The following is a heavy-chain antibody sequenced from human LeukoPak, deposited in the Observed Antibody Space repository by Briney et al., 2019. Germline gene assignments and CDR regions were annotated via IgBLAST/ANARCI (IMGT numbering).Heavy chain of an antibody. CDR1: GFTFSSYG. Sequence: PGGSLRFSCAASGFTFSSYGMHWVRQAPGKGLEWVAVISYDGSNKYYADSVKGRFTISRDNSKNTLYLQMNSLRAEDTAVYYCAKVRGYSYGQFFDYWGQGTLVTVSS. D-gene: IGHD5-18*01. J-gene: IGHJ4*02. CDR3: AKVRGYSYGQFFDY. CDR2: ISYDGSNK. V-gene: IGHV3-30*18.